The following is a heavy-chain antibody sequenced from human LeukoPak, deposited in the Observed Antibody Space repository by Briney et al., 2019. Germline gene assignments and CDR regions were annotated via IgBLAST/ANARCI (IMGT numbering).Heavy chain of an antibody. CDR2: IYTSGST. CDR3: AREEYDYVWGSYRPNWFDP. V-gene: IGHV4-4*07. D-gene: IGHD3-16*02. Sequence: SETLSLTCTVSGGSISSYYWSWIRQPAGKGLELIGRIYTSGSTNYNPSLKSRVTMLVDTSKNQFSLKLSSVTAADTAVYYCAREEYDYVWGSYRPNWFDPWGQGTLVTVSS. CDR1: GGSISSYY. J-gene: IGHJ5*02.